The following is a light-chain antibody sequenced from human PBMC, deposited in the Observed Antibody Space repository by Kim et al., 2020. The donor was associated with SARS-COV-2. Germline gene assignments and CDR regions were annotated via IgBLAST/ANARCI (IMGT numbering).Light chain of an antibody. CDR1: SSNIGAGYD. Sequence: VTISCTGSSSNIGAGYDVQWYQKIPGRAPKLLIFGNRNRPSGVPDRFSASTSGTSASLAITGLQADDESYYYCQSSDSSLSGSIVFGTGTKVTVL. CDR3: QSSDSSLSGSIV. J-gene: IGLJ1*01. V-gene: IGLV1-40*01. CDR2: GNR.